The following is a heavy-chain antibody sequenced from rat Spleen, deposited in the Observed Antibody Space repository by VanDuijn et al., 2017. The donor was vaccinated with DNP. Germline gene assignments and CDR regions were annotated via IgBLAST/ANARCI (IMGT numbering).Heavy chain of an antibody. D-gene: IGHD1-9*01. CDR2: ISYDGGST. Sequence: EVQLVESGGGLVQPGRSMKLSCAASGFTFSDYYMAWVRQAPTKGLEWVASISYDGGSTYYRDSVKGRFTISRDNAQNTLYLQMSKLGSEDTAIYYCARTYYLWGQGTSVTVSS. J-gene: IGHJ4*01. CDR3: ARTYYL. V-gene: IGHV5-22*01. CDR1: GFTFSDYY.